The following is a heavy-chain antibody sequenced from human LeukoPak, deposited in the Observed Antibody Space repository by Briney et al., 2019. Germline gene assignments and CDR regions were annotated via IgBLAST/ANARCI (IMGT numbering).Heavy chain of an antibody. D-gene: IGHD3-3*01. V-gene: IGHV1-8*01. CDR3: ASGSASKYYDFWSGYYRLDY. CDR2: MNPNSGNT. CDR1: GYTFTSYD. J-gene: IGHJ4*02. Sequence: GASVKASCKASGYTFTSYDINWVRQATGQGLEWMGWMNPNSGNTGYAQKFQGRVTMTRNTSISTAYMELSSLRSEDTAVYYCASGSASKYYDFWSGYYRLDYWGQGTLVTASS.